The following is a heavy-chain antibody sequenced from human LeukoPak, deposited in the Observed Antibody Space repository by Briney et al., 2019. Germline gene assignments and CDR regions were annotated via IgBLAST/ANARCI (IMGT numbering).Heavy chain of an antibody. CDR2: INGRGSST. Sequence: GGSRRLSCTASRFTSSDYWMHWVRQAPGKGLVWVSHINGRGSSTTYADSVKGRFIISRDNSKNTLYLQMNSLRGEDTAVYYCAKAQLPRHEPGNFYFDYWGQGTVVTVSS. CDR1: RFTSSDYW. V-gene: IGHV3-74*01. D-gene: IGHD1-14*01. J-gene: IGHJ4*02. CDR3: AKAQLPRHEPGNFYFDY.